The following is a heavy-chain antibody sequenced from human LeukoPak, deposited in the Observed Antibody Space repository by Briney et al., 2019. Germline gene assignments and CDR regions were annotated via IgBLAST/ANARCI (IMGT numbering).Heavy chain of an antibody. CDR2: IYYSGST. V-gene: IGHV4-61*01. Sequence: SETLSPTCTVSGGSVSSGSYYWSWIRQPPGKRLEWIGYIYYSGSTNYNPSLKSRVTISVDTSKTQFSLKLSSVTAADTAVYFCARADSSGYYRIDYFHYWGQGTLVTVSS. CDR3: ARADSSGYYRIDYFHY. J-gene: IGHJ4*02. D-gene: IGHD3-22*01. CDR1: GGSVSSGSYY.